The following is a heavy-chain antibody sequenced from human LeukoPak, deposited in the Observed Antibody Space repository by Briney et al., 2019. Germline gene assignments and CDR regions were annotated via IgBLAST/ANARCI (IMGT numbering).Heavy chain of an antibody. V-gene: IGHV4-39*01. CDR3: ARHLGGNPDFDY. CDR1: GGSISSSSYY. J-gene: IGHJ4*02. CDR2: IYYSRST. Sequence: SETLSLTCTVSGGSISSSSYYWGWIRQPPGKGLEWIGSIYYSRSTYYNPSLKSRVTISVDTSKNQFSLKLSSVTAADTAVYYCARHLGGNPDFDYWGQGTLVTVSS.